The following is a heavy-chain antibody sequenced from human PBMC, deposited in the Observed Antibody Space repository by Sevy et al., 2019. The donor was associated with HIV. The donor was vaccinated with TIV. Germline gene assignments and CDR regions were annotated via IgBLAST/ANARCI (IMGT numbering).Heavy chain of an antibody. CDR2: IFYSGSP. CDR3: ARQREDIIVIPAAFYGMDV. V-gene: IGHV4-39*01. CDR1: GVPIRSSGYY. J-gene: IGHJ6*02. Sequence: SETLSLTCTVSGVPIRSSGYYWGWIRQPPGKGLEWIGSIFYSGSPNYNPSLKSRVTISVDTSQNQFSLKLSSVTAADTAVYYCARQREDIIVIPAAFYGMDVWGQGTTVTVSS. D-gene: IGHD2-2*01.